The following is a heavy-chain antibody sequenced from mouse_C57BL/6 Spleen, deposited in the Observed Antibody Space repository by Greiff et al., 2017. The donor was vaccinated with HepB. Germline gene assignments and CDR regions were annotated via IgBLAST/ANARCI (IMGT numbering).Heavy chain of an antibody. CDR2: IDPEDGDT. J-gene: IGHJ3*01. V-gene: IGHV14-1*01. Sequence: VQLQQSGAELVRPGASVKLSCTASGFNIKDYYMHWVKQRPEQGLEWIGRIDPEDGDTEYAPKFQGKATMTADTSSNTAYLQLSSLTPEDTAVYYCTTDRLTGKFAYWGQGTLVTVSA. CDR3: TTDRLTGKFAY. CDR1: GFNIKDYY. D-gene: IGHD4-1*01.